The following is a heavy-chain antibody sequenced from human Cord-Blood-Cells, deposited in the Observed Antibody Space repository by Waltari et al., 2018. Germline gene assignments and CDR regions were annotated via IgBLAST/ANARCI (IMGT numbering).Heavy chain of an antibody. D-gene: IGHD5-12*01. V-gene: IGHV4-34*01. CDR1: GRSFSGYY. CDR3: ARGVATNWFDP. Sequence: QVQLQQWVAGLFKPSDTLSLTCAVYGRSFSGYYWSWIRQTPGKGMEWIGEINHSGNTNYNPSLKSRVTISVETSKNQFSLKLSSVTAADTAVYYCARGVATNWFDPWGQGTLVTVSS. J-gene: IGHJ5*02. CDR2: INHSGNT.